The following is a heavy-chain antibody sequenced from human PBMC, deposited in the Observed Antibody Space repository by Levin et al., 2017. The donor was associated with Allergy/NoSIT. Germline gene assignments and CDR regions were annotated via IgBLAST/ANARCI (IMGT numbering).Heavy chain of an antibody. D-gene: IGHD5-18*01. J-gene: IGHJ4*02. CDR3: ARMGDTAMVDPFDY. V-gene: IGHV4-59*01. Sequence: SETLSLTCTVSDGSISNYYWSWIRQPPGKGLEWIGYIYSSGSTNYNPSLKSRVTISVDTSKSQFSLKLTSVTAADTAVYYCARMGDTAMVDPFDYWGQGTLVTVSS. CDR2: IYSSGST. CDR1: DGSISNYY.